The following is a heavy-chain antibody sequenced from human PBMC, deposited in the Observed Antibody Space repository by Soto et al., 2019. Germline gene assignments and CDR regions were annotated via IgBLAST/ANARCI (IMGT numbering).Heavy chain of an antibody. CDR3: AIDSYGHNYGDFPSGYYYYYYMDV. CDR1: GYTFTSYD. CDR2: MNPNSGNT. D-gene: IGHD4-17*01. V-gene: IGHV1-8*01. Sequence: GASVKVSCKASGYTFTSYDINWVRQATGQGLEWMGWMNPNSGNTGYAQKFQGRVTMTRNTSISTAYMELSSLRSEDTAVYYCAIDSYGHNYGDFPSGYYYYYYMDVWGKGTTVTVSS. J-gene: IGHJ6*03.